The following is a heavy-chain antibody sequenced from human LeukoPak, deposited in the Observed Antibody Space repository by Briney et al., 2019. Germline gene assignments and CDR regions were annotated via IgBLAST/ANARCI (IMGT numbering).Heavy chain of an antibody. Sequence: APVKVSCKTSGYTFTTSDINWVRQATGQGLEWMGWMSPNSGNTGYAQKFQGRVTMTRNTSISTACMELSSLRSDDTAVYYCARGVRYCSSISCYTTFDAFDLWGQGTMVTVSS. D-gene: IGHD2-2*02. J-gene: IGHJ3*01. CDR1: GYTFTTSD. CDR3: ARGVRYCSSISCYTTFDAFDL. V-gene: IGHV1-8*01. CDR2: MSPNSGNT.